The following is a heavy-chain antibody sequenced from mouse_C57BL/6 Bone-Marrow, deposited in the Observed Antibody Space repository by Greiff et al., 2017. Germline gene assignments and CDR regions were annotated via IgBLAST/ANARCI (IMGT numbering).Heavy chain of an antibody. CDR1: GFNIKADY. V-gene: IGHV14-4*01. CDR3: TTAMGTG. J-gene: IGHJ3*01. CDR2: IDPENGDT. Sequence: EVKLMESGAELVRPGASVKLSCTASGFNIKADYMHWVKQRPEQGLEWIGWIDPENGDTEYASKFQGKATITADTSSNTAYLQLSSLTSEDTAVYYCTTAMGTGGGPGTLVTVSA. D-gene: IGHD2-14*01.